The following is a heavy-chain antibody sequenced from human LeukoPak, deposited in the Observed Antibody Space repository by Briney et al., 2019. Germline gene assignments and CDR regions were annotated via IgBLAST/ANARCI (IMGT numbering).Heavy chain of an antibody. J-gene: IGHJ4*02. V-gene: IGHV1-8*01. CDR1: GYTFTSYD. CDR2: LNPNSGNT. D-gene: IGHD4-17*01. Sequence: ASVKVSCKASGYTFTSYDVHWVRQATGQGLEWMGWLNPNSGNTGYSQKFQGRVTMTRNTSITTAYMELSSLRSEDTAVYYCTSYRLLGENGDATHYWGQGTLVTVSS. CDR3: TSYRLLGENGDATHY.